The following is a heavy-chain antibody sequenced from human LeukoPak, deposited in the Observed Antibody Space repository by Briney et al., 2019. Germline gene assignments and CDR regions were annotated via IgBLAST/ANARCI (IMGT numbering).Heavy chain of an antibody. CDR1: GFTFSNYW. J-gene: IGHJ4*02. CDR2: KKEDGSEK. CDR3: VSPDYGGYFDY. Sequence: HPGGSLRLSCAASGFTFSNYWMSWVRQAPGKGLEWVANKKEDGSEKYYVDSLKGRFTISRENAKNSLYLQMNSLRAGDTAVYARVSPDYGGYFDYWGQGTLLTVSS. V-gene: IGHV3-7*01. D-gene: IGHD4-23*01.